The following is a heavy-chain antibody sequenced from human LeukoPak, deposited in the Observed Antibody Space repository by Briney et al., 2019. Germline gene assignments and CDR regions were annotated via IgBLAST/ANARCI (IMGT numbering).Heavy chain of an antibody. CDR3: ARARGYSGYEVIDN. CDR1: GFTFSNYW. J-gene: IGHJ4*02. D-gene: IGHD5-12*01. CDR2: IHSGGSST. Sequence: GGSLRLSCAASGFTFSNYWMQWVRQAPGTGLVWVSRIHSGGSSTSYADSVKGRFTISRDNAKNTLYLQMDSLRGEDTAVYCCARARGYSGYEVIDNWGQGTLVTVSS. V-gene: IGHV3-74*01.